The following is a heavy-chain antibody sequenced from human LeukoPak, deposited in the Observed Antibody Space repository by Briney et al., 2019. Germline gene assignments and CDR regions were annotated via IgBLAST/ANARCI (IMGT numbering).Heavy chain of an antibody. J-gene: IGHJ4*02. D-gene: IGHD5-18*01. CDR2: INHSGST. CDR3: ARVSIQLWLWGFDY. CDR1: GGSFSGYY. Sequence: SETLSLTCAVYGGSFSGYYWSWIRQPPGKGLEWIGEINHSGSTNYNPSLKSRVTISVDTSKNQFSLKLSSVTAADTAVYYCARVSIQLWLWGFDYWGQGTLVTVSS. V-gene: IGHV4-34*01.